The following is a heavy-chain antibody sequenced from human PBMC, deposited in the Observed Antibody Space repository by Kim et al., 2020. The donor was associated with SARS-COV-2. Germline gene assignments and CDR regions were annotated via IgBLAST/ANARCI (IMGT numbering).Heavy chain of an antibody. D-gene: IGHD6-19*01. J-gene: IGHJ4*02. CDR3: ARGGAVAGFLGDY. CDR1: GYTFTNYP. Sequence: ASVKVSCKASGYTFTNYPMNWVRQAPRQGLEWIGWINTNTGHPTYAQGFTGRFVFSLDTSVSTHYLQISSLKTEDTAVYYCARGGAVAGFLGDYWGQGTLVTVSS. CDR2: INTNTGHP. V-gene: IGHV7-4-1*02.